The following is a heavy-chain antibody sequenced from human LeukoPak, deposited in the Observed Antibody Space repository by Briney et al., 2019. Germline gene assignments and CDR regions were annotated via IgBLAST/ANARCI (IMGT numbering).Heavy chain of an antibody. V-gene: IGHV1-8*01. CDR1: GYTFTSYD. CDR3: ARVPTMVRGVGYFQH. D-gene: IGHD3-10*01. Sequence: ASVKVSCKASGYTFTSYDINWVRQATGQGLEWMGWMNPNSGNTGYAQKFQGRVTMTRSTSISTAYMELSSLRPEDTAVYYCARVPTMVRGVGYFQHWGQGTLVTVSS. J-gene: IGHJ1*01. CDR2: MNPNSGNT.